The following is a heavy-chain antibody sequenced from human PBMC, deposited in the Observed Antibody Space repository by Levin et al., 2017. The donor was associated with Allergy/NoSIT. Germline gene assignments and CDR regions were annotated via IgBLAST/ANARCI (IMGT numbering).Heavy chain of an antibody. J-gene: IGHJ4*02. CDR3: ARVLAVAATPFDY. CDR2: IKQDGSEK. D-gene: IGHD6-19*01. V-gene: IGHV3-7*01. Sequence: TGGSLRLSCAASGFTFSSYWMSWVRQAPGKGLEWVANIKQDGSEKYYVDSVKGRFTISRDNAKNSLYLQMNSLRAEDTAVYYCARVLAVAATPFDYWGQGTLVTVSS. CDR1: GFTFSSYW.